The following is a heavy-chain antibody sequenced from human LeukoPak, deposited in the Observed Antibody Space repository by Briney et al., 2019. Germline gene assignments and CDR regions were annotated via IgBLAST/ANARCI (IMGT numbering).Heavy chain of an antibody. CDR2: IYSGGST. D-gene: IGHD4-17*01. J-gene: IGHJ4*02. Sequence: GGSLRLSCAASGFTVSSNYMSWVRQAPGKGLEWVSVIYSGGSTYYADSVKGRFTISRDNSKNTLCLQMNGLRAEDTAVYYCAREYGDYYDYWGQGTLVTVSS. V-gene: IGHV3-53*01. CDR1: GFTVSSNY. CDR3: AREYGDYYDY.